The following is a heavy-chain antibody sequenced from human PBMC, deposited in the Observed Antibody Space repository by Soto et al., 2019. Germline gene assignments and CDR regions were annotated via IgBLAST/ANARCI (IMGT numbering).Heavy chain of an antibody. CDR3: ARGGGCSGGSCYTFDY. CDR2: INHSGST. CDR1: GGSFSGYY. D-gene: IGHD2-15*01. V-gene: IGHV4-34*01. Sequence: SETLSLTCTVSGGSFSGYYWSWIRQPPGKGLEWIGEINHSGSTNYNPSLKSRVTISVDTSKNQFSLKLSSVTAADTAVYYCARGGGCSGGSCYTFDYWGQGTLVTVSS. J-gene: IGHJ4*02.